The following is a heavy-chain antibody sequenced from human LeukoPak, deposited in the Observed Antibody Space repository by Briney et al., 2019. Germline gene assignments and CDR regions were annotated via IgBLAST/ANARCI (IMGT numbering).Heavy chain of an antibody. D-gene: IGHD3-3*01. J-gene: IGHJ4*02. CDR1: GGTFSSYA. CDR2: IIPIFGTA. CDR3: ARGGDYDFWSGYLDY. V-gene: IGHV1-69*05. Sequence: SVKVSCKASGGTFSSYAISWVRQAPGQGLEWMGGIIPIFGTANYAQKFQGRVTITTDESTSTAYMELSSLRSEDTAVYYCARGGDYDFWSGYLDYWGQGTLVTVSS.